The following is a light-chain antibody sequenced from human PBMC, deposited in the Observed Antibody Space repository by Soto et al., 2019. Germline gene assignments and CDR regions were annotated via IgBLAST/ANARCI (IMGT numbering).Light chain of an antibody. Sequence: DIQMTQSPSSLSASVGDRVTITCQASQDISNYLNWYQQKPGKAPKLLIYDASNLETGVPSRFSGSGSGTDFTFTISSLQAEDIATYYCQQYDNPRITFGQGTRLEIK. CDR3: QQYDNPRIT. CDR1: QDISNY. J-gene: IGKJ5*01. V-gene: IGKV1-33*01. CDR2: DAS.